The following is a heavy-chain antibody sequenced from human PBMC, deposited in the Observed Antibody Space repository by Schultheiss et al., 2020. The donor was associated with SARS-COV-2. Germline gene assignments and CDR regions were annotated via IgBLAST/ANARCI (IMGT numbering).Heavy chain of an antibody. CDR1: GGSISISSYY. J-gene: IGHJ4*02. Sequence: SQTLSLTCTVSGGSISISSYYWGWIRQPPGKGLEWIGEINHSGSTNYNPSLKSRVTISVDTSKNQFSLKLSSVTAADTAVYYCAREVVATPALNMANPEYYFDYWGQGTLVTVAS. D-gene: IGHD2-15*01. CDR3: AREVVATPALNMANPEYYFDY. CDR2: INHSGST. V-gene: IGHV4-39*07.